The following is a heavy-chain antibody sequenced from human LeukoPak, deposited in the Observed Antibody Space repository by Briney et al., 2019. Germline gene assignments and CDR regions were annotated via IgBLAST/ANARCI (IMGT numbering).Heavy chain of an antibody. CDR3: ATVRDIVVGGGPYYFDY. V-gene: IGHV1-2*02. CDR2: INPHNGDT. Sequence: ASVKVSCKASGYXFIGYYLHWVRQAPGQGHEWMGWINPHNGDTNYAQKFQGRVTMTRDTSITTAYMELSRLKSDDTAVYYCATVRDIVVGGGPYYFDYWGQGTLVTVSS. D-gene: IGHD2-15*01. CDR1: GYXFIGYY. J-gene: IGHJ4*02.